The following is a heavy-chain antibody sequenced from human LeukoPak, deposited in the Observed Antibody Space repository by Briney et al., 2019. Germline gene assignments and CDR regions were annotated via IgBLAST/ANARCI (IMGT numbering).Heavy chain of an antibody. V-gene: IGHV3-43*02. CDR3: AKDLSSGSYNFDY. CDR2: ISGDGGST. CDR1: GFTFSTYW. Sequence: GGSLRLSCAASGFTFSTYWMSWVRQAPGKGLEWVSLISGDGGSTYYADSVKGRFTISRDNSKNSLYLQMNSLRTEDTALYYCAKDLSSGSYNFDYWGQGTLVTVSS. J-gene: IGHJ4*02. D-gene: IGHD3-10*01.